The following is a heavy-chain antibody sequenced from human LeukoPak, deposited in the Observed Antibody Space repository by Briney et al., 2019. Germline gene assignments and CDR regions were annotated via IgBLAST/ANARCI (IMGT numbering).Heavy chain of an antibody. Sequence: PGGSLRLSCAASGFTFINAWMSWVRQAPGKGVEWGGRIKSKADGGTTDYAASVKGRFTISRDNSENTLQMNSLKTEDTAVYYRTTEYEGSGSAFDIWGQGTMVAVSS. CDR3: TTEYEGSGSAFDI. V-gene: IGHV3-15*01. CDR2: IKSKADGGTT. J-gene: IGHJ3*02. CDR1: GFTFINAW. D-gene: IGHD1-26*01.